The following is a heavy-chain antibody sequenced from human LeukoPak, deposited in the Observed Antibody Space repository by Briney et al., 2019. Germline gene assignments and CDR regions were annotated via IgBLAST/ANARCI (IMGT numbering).Heavy chain of an antibody. CDR2: IIPIFGTA. Sequence: SVKVSCKASGGTFSSYAISWVRQAPGQGLEWMGRIIPIFGTANYAQKFQGRVTITTDESTSTAYMELSSLRSEDTAVYYCARDPPDSYSSAWYYFDYWGQGTLVTVSS. CDR3: ARDPPDSYSSAWYYFDY. CDR1: GGTFSSYA. J-gene: IGHJ4*02. D-gene: IGHD6-19*01. V-gene: IGHV1-69*05.